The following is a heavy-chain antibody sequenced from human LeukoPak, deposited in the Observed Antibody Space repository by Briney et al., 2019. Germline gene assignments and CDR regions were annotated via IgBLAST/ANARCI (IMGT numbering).Heavy chain of an antibody. CDR3: ASDSSGWFFDY. CDR2: ISGSGGST. D-gene: IGHD6-19*01. J-gene: IGHJ4*02. CDR1: GFTFSSYA. V-gene: IGHV3-23*01. Sequence: GGSLRLSCAASGFTFSSYAMSWVRQAPGKGLEWVSAISGSGGSTYYADSVKGRFTISRDNSKNTLCLQMNSLRAEDTAVYYCASDSSGWFFDYWGQGTLVTVSS.